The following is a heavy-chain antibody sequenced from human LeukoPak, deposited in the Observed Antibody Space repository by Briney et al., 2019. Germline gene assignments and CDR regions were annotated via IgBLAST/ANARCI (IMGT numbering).Heavy chain of an antibody. CDR3: ARDPKPVAGIVDY. J-gene: IGHJ4*02. Sequence: GASVKVSCKASGYTFTDYYIHWVRQAPGQGLEWMGWINPNSGGTNYAQKFQGRVTMTRDTSINTAYLELSRLRSDDTAVYYCARDPKPVAGIVDYWGQGTLVTVSS. CDR1: GYTFTDYY. D-gene: IGHD6-19*01. V-gene: IGHV1-2*02. CDR2: INPNSGGT.